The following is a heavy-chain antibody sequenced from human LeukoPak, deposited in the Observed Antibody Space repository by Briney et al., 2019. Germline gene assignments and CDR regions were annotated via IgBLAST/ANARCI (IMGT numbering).Heavy chain of an antibody. Sequence: GGSLRLSCAASGFIFTTYAMSWVRQAPETGLEWVSAISASGRNTYYADSVKGRFTISRDNPKNTLYLQMNSLRGEDTALYYCAKAGIGVVGYFDYWGQGTLVTVSS. CDR2: ISASGRNT. V-gene: IGHV3-23*01. CDR1: GFIFTTYA. J-gene: IGHJ4*02. D-gene: IGHD6-19*01. CDR3: AKAGIGVVGYFDY.